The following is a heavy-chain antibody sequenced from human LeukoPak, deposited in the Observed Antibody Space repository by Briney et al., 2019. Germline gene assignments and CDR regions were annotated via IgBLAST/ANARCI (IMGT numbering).Heavy chain of an antibody. CDR3: AKDLRVRITMVRGVIAPFDY. V-gene: IGHV3-23*01. CDR1: GFTFSSYA. CDR2: ISGSGGST. J-gene: IGHJ4*02. Sequence: GGSLRLSCAASGFTFSSYAMSWVRQAPGKGLEWVSAISGSGGSTYYADSVKGRFTISRDNSKNTLYLQMNSLRAEDTAVYYCAKDLRVRITMVRGVIAPFDYWGQGTLVTVSS. D-gene: IGHD3-10*01.